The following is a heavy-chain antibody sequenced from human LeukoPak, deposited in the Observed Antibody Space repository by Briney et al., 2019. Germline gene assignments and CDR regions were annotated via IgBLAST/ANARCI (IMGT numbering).Heavy chain of an antibody. V-gene: IGHV3-23*01. CDR2: ISKSGGGT. CDR3: VKDEMAVAIFDY. J-gene: IGHJ4*02. CDR1: GFIFSHYA. Sequence: PGGSLRLSCSASGFIFSHYAISWVRQAAGKGLEWVSAISKSGGGTYYADSVKGRFAISRDNSKNMLCLQMNSLRAEDTAVYYCVKDEMAVAIFDYWGQGTLVTVSS. D-gene: IGHD5-24*01.